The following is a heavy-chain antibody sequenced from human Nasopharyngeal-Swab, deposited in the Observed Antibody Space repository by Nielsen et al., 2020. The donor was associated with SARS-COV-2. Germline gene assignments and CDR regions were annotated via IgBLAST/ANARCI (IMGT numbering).Heavy chain of an antibody. V-gene: IGHV4-34*01. Sequence: WIRQPPGKGLEWIGEINHSGSTNYNPSLKSRVTISVDTSKNQFSLKLSSVTAVDTAVYYCARRTRYGITGTRGGFPVWGKGTTVTVSS. CDR3: ARRTRYGITGTRGGFPV. CDR2: INHSGST. D-gene: IGHD1-7*01. J-gene: IGHJ6*04.